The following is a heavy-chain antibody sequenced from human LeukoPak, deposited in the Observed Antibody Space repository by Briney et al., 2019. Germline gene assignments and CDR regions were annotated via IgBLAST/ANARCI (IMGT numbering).Heavy chain of an antibody. J-gene: IGHJ4*02. V-gene: IGHV3-21*06. D-gene: IGHD5-12*01. Sequence: GGSLRLSCATSGFSFSSHDMNWVRQAPGQGLEWVSSISGSSKSIDYADSLKGRSAISRDNARNSLFLQMNSLRAEDTAVYYCARGPSGYHNTGGQGTLVTVSS. CDR3: ARGPSGYHNT. CDR1: GFSFSSHD. CDR2: ISGSSKSI.